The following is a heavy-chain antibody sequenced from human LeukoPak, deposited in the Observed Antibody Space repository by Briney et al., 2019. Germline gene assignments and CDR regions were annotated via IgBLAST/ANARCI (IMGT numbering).Heavy chain of an antibody. D-gene: IGHD6-19*01. CDR1: GGTFSSYA. CDR2: IIPMFGTA. CDR3: ARALPHRSIAVAGIRYYYYYGMDV. J-gene: IGHJ6*02. Sequence: SVKVSCKASGGTFSSYAISWVRQAPGQGHEWMGGIIPMFGTANYAQKFQGRVTITADESTSTAYMELSSLRSEDTAVYYCARALPHRSIAVAGIRYYYYYGMDVWGQGTTVTVSS. V-gene: IGHV1-69*13.